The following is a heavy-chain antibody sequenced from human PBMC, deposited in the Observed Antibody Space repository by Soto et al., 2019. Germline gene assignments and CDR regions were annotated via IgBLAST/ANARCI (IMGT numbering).Heavy chain of an antibody. J-gene: IGHJ4*02. Sequence: PSETLSLICTVSGGSISSYYWSWIRQPPGKGLEWIGYIYYSGSTNYNPSLKSRVTISVDTSKNQFSLKLSSVTAADTAVYYCAREADYYGSGRPFEYWGQGTLVTVSS. CDR3: AREADYYGSGRPFEY. V-gene: IGHV4-59*01. D-gene: IGHD3-10*01. CDR1: GGSISSYY. CDR2: IYYSGST.